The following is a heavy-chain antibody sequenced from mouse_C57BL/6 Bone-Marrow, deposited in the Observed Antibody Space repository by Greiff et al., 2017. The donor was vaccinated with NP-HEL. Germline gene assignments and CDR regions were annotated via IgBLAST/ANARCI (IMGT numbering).Heavy chain of an antibody. J-gene: IGHJ3*01. Sequence: VQLQQSGPGLVQPSQSLSITCTVSGFSLTSYGVHWVRQSPGKGLEWLGVRWSGGSTDYNAAFISRLSISKDNSKSQVFFKMNSLQADDQAIYYCAREGVRAWFAYWGQGTLVTVSA. D-gene: IGHD2-14*01. CDR3: AREGVRAWFAY. CDR2: RWSGGST. CDR1: GFSLTSYG. V-gene: IGHV2-2*01.